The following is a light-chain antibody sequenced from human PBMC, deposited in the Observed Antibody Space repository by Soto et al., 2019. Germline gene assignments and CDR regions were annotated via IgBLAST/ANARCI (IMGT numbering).Light chain of an antibody. CDR2: GAS. V-gene: IGKV3-20*01. J-gene: IGKJ4*01. CDR3: QQYGSSPLT. Sequence: EMVLTQSPGTLSLSPGERATRSCRASQSVSSSYLAWYQQKPGQAPRLLIYGASSRATGIPNRFSGSGSGTDCTLTISRLEPEDFAVYYCQQYGSSPLTFGGGTKVEIK. CDR1: QSVSSSY.